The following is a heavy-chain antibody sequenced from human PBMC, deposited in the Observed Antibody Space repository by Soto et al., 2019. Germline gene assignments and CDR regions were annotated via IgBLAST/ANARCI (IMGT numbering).Heavy chain of an antibody. V-gene: IGHV3-74*01. CDR1: GFTFSSYS. J-gene: IGHJ5*02. D-gene: IGHD3-3*01. Sequence: GGSLRLSCAASGFTFSSYSMNWVRQAPGKGLVWVSRINSDGSSTSYADSVKGRFTISRDNAKNTLYLQMNSLRAEDTAVYYCARDRYDFWSGSPQNNWFDPWGQGTLVTVSS. CDR3: ARDRYDFWSGSPQNNWFDP. CDR2: INSDGSST.